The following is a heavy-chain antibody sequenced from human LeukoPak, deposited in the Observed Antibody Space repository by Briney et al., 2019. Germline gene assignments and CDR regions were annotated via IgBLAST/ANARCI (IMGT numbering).Heavy chain of an antibody. J-gene: IGHJ4*02. V-gene: IGHV3-7*01. D-gene: IGHD4-17*01. CDR2: IKQDGSEK. CDR3: ARDPGYGDYSYYFDY. Sequence: GGSLRLSCAASGFTFSLYWMNWVRRAPGKGLEWVANIKQDGSEKNYVDSVKGRFTISRDNAKNSLYLQMNSLRAEDTAVYYCARDPGYGDYSYYFDYWGQGTLVTVSS. CDR1: GFTFSLYW.